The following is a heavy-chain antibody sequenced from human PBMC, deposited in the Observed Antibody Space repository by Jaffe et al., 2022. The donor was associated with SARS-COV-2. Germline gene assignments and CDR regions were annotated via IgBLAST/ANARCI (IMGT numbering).Heavy chain of an antibody. J-gene: IGHJ5*02. CDR2: IYYSVDT. Sequence: QVQLQESGPGLVKPSETLSLTCTVSGGSISTYYWTWIRQTPGKGLEWIGYIYYSVDTTYNPSLKSRVTMSVDTSKNQVSLKLSSVTAADTAVYYCARWSASGGGVDPWGQGTLVTVSS. CDR1: GGSISTYY. V-gene: IGHV4-59*01. CDR3: ARWSASGGGVDP. D-gene: IGHD3-10*01.